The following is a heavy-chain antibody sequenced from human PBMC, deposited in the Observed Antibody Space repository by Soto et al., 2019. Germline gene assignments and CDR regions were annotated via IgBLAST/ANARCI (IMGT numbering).Heavy chain of an antibody. CDR1: GGSVSDNSYY. Sequence: SEKLSVTWTVSGGSVSDNSYYWTWIRQSPGKGLEWIGYVFYRGNTKLNPSIKSRVTISVDTSENHFSLRLSSVTAADTAVYYCARDLAYCASGSCYAKWASWGQGTMVTVSS. V-gene: IGHV4-61*03. D-gene: IGHD2-21*01. J-gene: IGHJ5*02. CDR2: VFYRGNT. CDR3: ARDLAYCASGSCYAKWAS.